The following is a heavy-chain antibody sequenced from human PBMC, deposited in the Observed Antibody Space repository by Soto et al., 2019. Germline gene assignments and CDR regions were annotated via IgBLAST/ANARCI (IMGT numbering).Heavy chain of an antibody. CDR2: IYSGGST. CDR1: GFTVSSNY. V-gene: IGHV3-66*01. CDR3: ARVKRFGELLSTYYFDY. D-gene: IGHD3-10*01. Sequence: EVQLVESGGGLVQPGGSLRLSCAASGFTVSSNYMSWVRQAPGKGLEWVSVIYSGGSTYYADSVKGRFTISRDNSKNTLYRQMNSLRAEDTAVYYCARVKRFGELLSTYYFDYWGQGTLVTVSS. J-gene: IGHJ4*02.